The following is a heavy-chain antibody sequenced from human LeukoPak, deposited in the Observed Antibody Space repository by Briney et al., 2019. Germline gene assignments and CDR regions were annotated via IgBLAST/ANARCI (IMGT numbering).Heavy chain of an antibody. CDR2: IYSGGST. J-gene: IGHJ4*02. CDR1: GFTVSSNY. V-gene: IGHV3-66*01. Sequence: PGGSLRLSCAASGFTVSSNYMSWVRQAPGKGLEWVSVIYSGGSTYYADSVKGRFTISRDNSKNTLYLQMNSLRAEDTAVYYCAKVPNNYGDPRYFDYWGQGTLVTVSS. CDR3: AKVPNNYGDPRYFDY. D-gene: IGHD4-17*01.